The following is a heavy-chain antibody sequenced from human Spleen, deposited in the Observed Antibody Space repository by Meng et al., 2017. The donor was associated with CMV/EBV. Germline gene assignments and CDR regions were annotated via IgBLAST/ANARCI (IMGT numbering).Heavy chain of an antibody. V-gene: IGHV3-49*02. J-gene: IGHJ6*02. CDR1: GFRFGDYL. D-gene: IGHD2-2*01. Sequence: GESLKISCKASGFRFGDYLISWVRQAPGKGLEWVGFIRSIPYGGSTEYAASVKGRFTISRDDSKTIAYLQMNSLKIEDTAVYFFTRCLRVVPPTRGGLYYYYGMDVWGQGTTVTVSS. CDR2: IRSIPYGGST. CDR3: TRCLRVVPPTRGGLYYYYGMDV.